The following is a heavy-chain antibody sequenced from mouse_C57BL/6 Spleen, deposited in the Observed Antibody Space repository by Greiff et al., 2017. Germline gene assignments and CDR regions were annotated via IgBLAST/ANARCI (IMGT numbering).Heavy chain of an antibody. V-gene: IGHV1-64*01. CDR2: IHPNSGST. CDR1: GYTFTSYW. Sequence: VKLQQPGAELVKPGASVKLSCKASGYTFTSYWMHWVKQRPGQGLEWIGMIHPNSGSTNYNEKFKSKATLTVDKSSSTAYMQLSSLTSEDSAVYYCARSPPYYSTEGYFDVWGTGTTVTVSS. D-gene: IGHD2-5*01. CDR3: ARSPPYYSTEGYFDV. J-gene: IGHJ1*03.